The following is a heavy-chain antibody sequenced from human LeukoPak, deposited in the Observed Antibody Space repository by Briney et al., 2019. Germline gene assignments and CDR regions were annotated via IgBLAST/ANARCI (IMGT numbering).Heavy chain of an antibody. CDR2: INPNSGGT. J-gene: IGHJ5*02. V-gene: IGHV1-2*02. Sequence: ASVKVSCKASGYTFTGCYMHWVRQAPGQGLELMGWINPNSGGTNYAQKFQGRVTMTRDTSISTAYMELSRLRSDDTAVYYCASRYCSSTSCPEPTGFDPWGQGTLVTVSS. CDR1: GYTFTGCY. CDR3: ASRYCSSTSCPEPTGFDP. D-gene: IGHD2-2*01.